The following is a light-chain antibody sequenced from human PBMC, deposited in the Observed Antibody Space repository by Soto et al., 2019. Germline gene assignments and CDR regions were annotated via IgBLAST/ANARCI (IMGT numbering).Light chain of an antibody. V-gene: IGKV3-20*01. CDR2: GAS. CDR3: LQHNKYPRT. J-gene: IGKJ1*01. CDR1: QSVSSSY. Sequence: EIVLTQSPGTLSLSPGERATLSCRASQSVSSSYLAWYQQKPGQAPRLLIYGASSRATGIPDRFSGSGSGTDFTLTISSLQPEDFATYFCLQHNKYPRTFGQGTKVDIK.